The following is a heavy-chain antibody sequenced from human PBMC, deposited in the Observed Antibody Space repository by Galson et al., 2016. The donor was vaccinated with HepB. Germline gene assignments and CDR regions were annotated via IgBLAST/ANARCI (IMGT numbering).Heavy chain of an antibody. J-gene: IGHJ4*02. Sequence: SLRLSCAASGFTFSDHAMHWVRRAPGKGLDYVSAISGNGDNTHYADSVRGRFTISRDNSKNTLYLQMSSLSAEDAAIYYCAKHRVGYYDSGSPFDYWGQGTLVTVSS. CDR1: GFTFSDHA. CDR2: ISGNGDNT. CDR3: AKHRVGYYDSGSPFDY. V-gene: IGHV3-64D*08. D-gene: IGHD3-10*01.